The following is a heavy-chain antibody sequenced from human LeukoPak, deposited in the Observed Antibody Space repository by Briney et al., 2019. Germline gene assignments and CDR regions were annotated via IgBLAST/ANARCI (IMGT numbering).Heavy chain of an antibody. CDR2: IQQDGGQK. CDR1: GFTFSNYW. CDR3: SSGEY. Sequence: GGSLRLSCAASGFTFSNYWMIWVRQAPGKGLEWVANIQQDGGQKRYADSVRGRFAVSRDNAQTSLYLHMNSLRAEDTAVYYCSSGEYWGQGTLVTVSS. V-gene: IGHV3-7*05. J-gene: IGHJ4*02. D-gene: IGHD3-10*01.